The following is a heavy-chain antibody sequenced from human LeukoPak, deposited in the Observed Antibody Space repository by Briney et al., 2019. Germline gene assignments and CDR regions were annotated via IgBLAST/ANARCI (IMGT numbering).Heavy chain of an antibody. D-gene: IGHD3-22*01. CDR3: AKYYKLSGYYLGGYDY. J-gene: IGHJ4*02. CDR2: VLASGGRT. Sequence: GGSLRLSCAASGFTFSSYAMGWVRQPPGKGLEWVSAVLASGGRTFYADSVKGRFTISRDDSKNTLYLQMNSLRAEDTAVYYCAKYYKLSGYYLGGYDYWGQGTLVTVSS. CDR1: GFTFSSYA. V-gene: IGHV3-23*01.